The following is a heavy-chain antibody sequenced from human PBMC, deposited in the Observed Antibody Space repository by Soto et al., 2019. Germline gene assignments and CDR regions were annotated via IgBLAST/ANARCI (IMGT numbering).Heavy chain of an antibody. Sequence: GGSLRLSCAASGFTFSSYAMSWVRQAPGKGLEWVSAISGSGSSTYYADSVKGRFTISRDNSKNTLYLQMNSLRAEDTAVYYCAKAAARSYYDSSGYFDYWGQGTLVTVSS. CDR3: AKAAARSYYDSSGYFDY. J-gene: IGHJ4*02. CDR1: GFTFSSYA. D-gene: IGHD3-22*01. CDR2: ISGSGSST. V-gene: IGHV3-23*01.